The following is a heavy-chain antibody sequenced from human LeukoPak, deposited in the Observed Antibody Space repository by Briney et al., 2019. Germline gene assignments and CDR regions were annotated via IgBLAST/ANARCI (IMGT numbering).Heavy chain of an antibody. CDR2: IYYSGST. J-gene: IGHJ4*02. D-gene: IGHD6-13*01. CDR1: GGSISSGDYY. V-gene: IGHV4-30-4*01. CDR3: ARVSYSSRQRDFDY. Sequence: PSETLSLTCTVSGGSISSGDYYWSWIRQPPGKGLEWIGYIYYSGSTYYNPSLKSRVTISVDTSKNQFSLKLSSVTAADTAVYYYARVSYSSRQRDFDYWGQGTLVTVSS.